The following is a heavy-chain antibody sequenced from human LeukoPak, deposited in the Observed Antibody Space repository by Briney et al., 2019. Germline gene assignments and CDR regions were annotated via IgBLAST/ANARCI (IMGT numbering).Heavy chain of an antibody. D-gene: IGHD6-19*01. CDR2: ISVDSSTI. CDR1: GFTFSSYS. Sequence: GGSLRPSCAASGFTFSSYSMNWVRQAPGKGLEWLSYISVDSSTIYYADSVKGRFTISRDNAKNSLYLQMNSLRAEDTAVYYCARDLSSIAVAWGQGTLVTVSS. V-gene: IGHV3-48*01. CDR3: ARDLSSIAVA. J-gene: IGHJ4*02.